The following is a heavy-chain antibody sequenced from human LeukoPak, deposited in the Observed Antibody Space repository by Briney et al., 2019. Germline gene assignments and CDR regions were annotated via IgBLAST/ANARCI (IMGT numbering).Heavy chain of an antibody. J-gene: IGHJ4*02. V-gene: IGHV4-59*01. CDR2: IYYSGNT. CDR1: GGSLSSYY. CDR3: ARDRYYYDSSGYSLFDY. Sequence: PSETLSLTCTVSGGSLSSYYWSWIRQPPGKGLEWIGYIYYSGNTNYNPSLKSRVTISVDTSKNQFSLKLSSVTAADTAVYYCARDRYYYDSSGYSLFDYWGQGTLVTVSS. D-gene: IGHD3-22*01.